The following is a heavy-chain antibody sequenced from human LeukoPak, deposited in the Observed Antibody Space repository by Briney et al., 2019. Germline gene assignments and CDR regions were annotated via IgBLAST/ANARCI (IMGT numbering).Heavy chain of an antibody. CDR3: ARHSEWELLYYFDY. CDR1: GGSISSGGYY. Sequence: PSETLSLTCTVSGGSISSGGYYWSWIRQPPGKGLEWIGEINHSGSTNYNPSLKSRVTISVDTSKNQFSLKLSSVTAADTAVYYCARHSEWELLYYFDYWGQGTLVTVSS. V-gene: IGHV4-39*01. D-gene: IGHD1-26*01. J-gene: IGHJ4*02. CDR2: INHSGST.